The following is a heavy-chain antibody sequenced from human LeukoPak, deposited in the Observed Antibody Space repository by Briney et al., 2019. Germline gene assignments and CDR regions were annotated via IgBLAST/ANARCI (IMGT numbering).Heavy chain of an antibody. J-gene: IGHJ4*02. D-gene: IGHD5-12*01. CDR1: GYTFTGYY. CDR3: ARDESGYDFAY. Sequence: ASVKVSCKASGYTFTGYYMHWVRQAPGQGLEWMGRINPNSGGTNYARKFQGRVTMTRDTSISTAYMELSRLRSDDTAVYYCARDESGYDFAYWGQGTLVTVSS. V-gene: IGHV1-2*06. CDR2: INPNSGGT.